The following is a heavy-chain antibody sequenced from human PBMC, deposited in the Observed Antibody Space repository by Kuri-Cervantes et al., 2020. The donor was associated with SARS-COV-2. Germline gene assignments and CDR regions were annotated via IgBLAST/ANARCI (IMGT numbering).Heavy chain of an antibody. CDR1: GGSISSYY. CDR2: IYYSGST. J-gene: IGHJ4*02. D-gene: IGHD4-17*01. V-gene: IGHV4-59*01. Sequence: ESLKISCTVSGGSISSYYWSWIRQPPGKGLEWIGYIYYSGSTNYNPSLKSRVTISVDTSKNQFSLKLSSVTAADTAVYYCAREPLYGDYFDYWGQGTRVTVSS. CDR3: AREPLYGDYFDY.